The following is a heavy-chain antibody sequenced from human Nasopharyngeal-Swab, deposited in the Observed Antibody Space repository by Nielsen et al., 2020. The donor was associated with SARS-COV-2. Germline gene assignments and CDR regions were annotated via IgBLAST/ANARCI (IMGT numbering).Heavy chain of an antibody. CDR3: AREYDYSNYVVYYYYYGMDV. CDR2: INAGNGNT. Sequence: WVRQAPGQRLEWMGWINAGNGNTKYSQKFQGRVTITRDTSASTAYMELSSLRSEDTAVYYCAREYDYSNYVVYYYYYGMDVWGQGTTVTVSS. D-gene: IGHD4-11*01. J-gene: IGHJ6*02. V-gene: IGHV1-3*01.